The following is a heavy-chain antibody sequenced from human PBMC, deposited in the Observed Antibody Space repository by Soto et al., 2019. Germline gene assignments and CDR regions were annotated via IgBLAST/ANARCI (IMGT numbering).Heavy chain of an antibody. Sequence: SETLCLTCAGYGGSFSGDYWSWIRQPPGKGLEWIGEINHSGSTNYNPSLKSRVTISVDTSKDQFSLKLSSVTAADTAVYYCARGAVSSSCYSHYYGMAVWGQGTTVPGSS. J-gene: IGHJ6*02. D-gene: IGHD6-13*01. CDR1: GGSFSGDY. V-gene: IGHV4-34*01. CDR2: INHSGST. CDR3: ARGAVSSSCYSHYYGMAV.